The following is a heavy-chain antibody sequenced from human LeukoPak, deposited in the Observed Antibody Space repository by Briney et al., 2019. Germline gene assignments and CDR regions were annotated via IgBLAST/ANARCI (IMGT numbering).Heavy chain of an antibody. CDR2: INSDGSST. V-gene: IGHV3-74*01. D-gene: IGHD6-19*01. Sequence: GGSLRLSCAASGFTFSSHWMHWVRQAPGKGLVWVSRINSDGSSTSYADSVKGRFTISRDNAKNTLFLQMNGLRAEDTAVYYCASSREIAVSGNLFDYWGQGTLVTVSS. CDR1: GFTFSSHW. CDR3: ASSREIAVSGNLFDY. J-gene: IGHJ4*02.